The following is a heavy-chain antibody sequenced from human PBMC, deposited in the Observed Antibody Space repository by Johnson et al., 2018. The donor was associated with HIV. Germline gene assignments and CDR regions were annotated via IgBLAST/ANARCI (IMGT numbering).Heavy chain of an antibody. V-gene: IGHV3-20*04. D-gene: IGHD3-10*01. CDR1: GFTFEDHD. J-gene: IGHJ3*02. Sequence: MLLVESGGGVVRPGGSLRLSCAASGFTFEDHDMSWVRQIPGQGLEWVSGINWNGASTGYADSVKGRFTISRENSKNSLYLQMNSLRAEDTAVYYCAKDWFRESLSAFDIWGQGTMVTVSS. CDR3: AKDWFRESLSAFDI. CDR2: INWNGAST.